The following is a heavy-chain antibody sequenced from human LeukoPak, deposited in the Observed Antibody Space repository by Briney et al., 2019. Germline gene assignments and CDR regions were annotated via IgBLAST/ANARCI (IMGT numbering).Heavy chain of an antibody. V-gene: IGHV4-31*03. Sequence: SETLSLTCTVSGGSISSGGYYWSWLRQHPGKGLEWIGYIYYSGSTYSNPSLKGRVTISVDTSKNQFSLNLSSVTAADTAVYYCARYCSSTNCYKGGFGPWGQGTLVTVSS. J-gene: IGHJ5*02. CDR3: ARYCSSTNCYKGGFGP. D-gene: IGHD2-2*02. CDR1: GGSISSGGYY. CDR2: IYYSGST.